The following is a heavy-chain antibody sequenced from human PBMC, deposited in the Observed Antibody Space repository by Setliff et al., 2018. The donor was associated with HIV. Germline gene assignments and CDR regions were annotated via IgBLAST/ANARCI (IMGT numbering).Heavy chain of an antibody. CDR2: ISGYNGQT. V-gene: IGHV1-18*01. Sequence: ASVKVSCKASGYNFDSFAVIWVRQAPGQGLEWMGWISGYNGQTKDAQKFQGRLIMTTDTATSTSYMEMRSLRSDDTAVYYCARVNWNDGIGGYYYDMDVWGKGTTVTVSS. CDR1: GYNFDSFA. CDR3: ARVNWNDGIGGYYYDMDV. D-gene: IGHD1-1*01. J-gene: IGHJ6*03.